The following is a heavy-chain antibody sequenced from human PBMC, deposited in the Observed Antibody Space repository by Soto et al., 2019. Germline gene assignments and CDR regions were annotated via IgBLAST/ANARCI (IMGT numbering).Heavy chain of an antibody. V-gene: IGHV1-18*01. D-gene: IGHD3-22*01. CDR2: ISPYNFNT. Sequence: ASVKVSCKASGYNFAKYGISWVRQAPGQGLEWMGWISPYNFNTNYAQKVQGRGTLTTDTSTNTAYMELRSLRSDDTAVYYCARDWAGDYYDSSGSYYFDYWGQGTVVTVS. CDR3: ARDWAGDYYDSSGSYYFDY. J-gene: IGHJ4*02. CDR1: GYNFAKYG.